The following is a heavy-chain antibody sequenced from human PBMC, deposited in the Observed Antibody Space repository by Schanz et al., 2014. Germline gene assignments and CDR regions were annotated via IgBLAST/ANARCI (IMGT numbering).Heavy chain of an antibody. D-gene: IGHD6-19*01. J-gene: IGHJ3*02. CDR3: ARGLGDERWLDLNEAFDI. Sequence: QVQLVQSGAEVKKPGVSVKVSCKASGYTFTTYYIHWVRQAPGQGLEWMGKINPSSGTTRIAQNFQGRLTVTRDTSASTVNMELSSMRSEDTAVYYCARGLGDERWLDLNEAFDIWGHGTIVTVSA. CDR1: GYTFTTYY. CDR2: INPSSGTT. V-gene: IGHV1-46*01.